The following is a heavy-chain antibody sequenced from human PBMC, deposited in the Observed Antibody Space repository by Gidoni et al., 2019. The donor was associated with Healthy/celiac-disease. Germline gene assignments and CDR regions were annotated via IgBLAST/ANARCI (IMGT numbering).Heavy chain of an antibody. CDR1: GFTFSSYE. D-gene: IGHD6-19*01. V-gene: IGHV3-48*03. CDR3: ARSRGELSSGWSFGWFDP. CDR2: ISRSGSTI. J-gene: IGHJ5*02. Sequence: EVQLVESGGGLVQPGGSLRLSCAASGFTFSSYEMNWVRQAPGKGLEWVSYISRSGSTIYSAAAVKGRFTISRDNAKNSLYLQMNSLRAEDTAVYYCARSRGELSSGWSFGWFDPWGQGTLVTVSS.